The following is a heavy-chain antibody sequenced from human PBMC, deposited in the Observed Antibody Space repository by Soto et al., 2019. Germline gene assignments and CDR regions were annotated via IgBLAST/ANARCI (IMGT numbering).Heavy chain of an antibody. Sequence: GGSLRLSCAASGFTFSSYSMNWVRQAPGKGLEWVSYISSSSSTIYYADSVKGRFTISRDNAKNSLYLQMNSLRAEDTAVYYCARDKGGYDFWSRLGLEYYYYYMDVWGKGTTVTVSS. D-gene: IGHD3-3*01. CDR2: ISSSSSTI. J-gene: IGHJ6*03. CDR3: ARDKGGYDFWSRLGLEYYYYYMDV. V-gene: IGHV3-48*01. CDR1: GFTFSSYS.